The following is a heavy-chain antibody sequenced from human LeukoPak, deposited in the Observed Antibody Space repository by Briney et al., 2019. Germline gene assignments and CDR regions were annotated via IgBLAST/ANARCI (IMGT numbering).Heavy chain of an antibody. V-gene: IGHV3-72*01. J-gene: IGHJ3*02. CDR2: TRNKANSYTT. Sequence: GGSLRLSCAASGFTFSNAWMSWVRQAPGKGLEWVGRTRNKANSYTTEYAASVKGRFTISRDDSKNSLYLQMNSLRAEDTAVYYCARASYLRNNAFDIWGQGTMVTVSS. D-gene: IGHD2/OR15-2a*01. CDR3: ARASYLRNNAFDI. CDR1: GFTFSNAW.